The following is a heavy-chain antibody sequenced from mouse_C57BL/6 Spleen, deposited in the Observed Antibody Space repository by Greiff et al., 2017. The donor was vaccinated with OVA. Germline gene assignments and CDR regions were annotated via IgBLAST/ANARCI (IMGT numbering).Heavy chain of an antibody. CDR2: IYPGSGNT. J-gene: IGHJ2*01. D-gene: IGHD2-12*01. CDR1: GYTFTDYY. CDR3: ARELPYYFDY. Sequence: QVQLQQSGAELVRPGASVKLSCKASGYTFTDYYINWVKQRPGQGLEWIARIYPGSGNTYYNEKFKGKATLTAEKSSSTAYMQLRSLTSEDSAVYFCARELPYYFDYWGQGTTLTVSS. V-gene: IGHV1-76*01.